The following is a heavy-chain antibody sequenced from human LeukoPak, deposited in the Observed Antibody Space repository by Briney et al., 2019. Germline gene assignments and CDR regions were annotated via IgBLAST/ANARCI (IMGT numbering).Heavy chain of an antibody. CDR3: ASYAGDYYDSSATDAFDI. CDR1: GYTFTSYY. Sequence: ASVKVSCKASGYTFTSYYMHWVRQAPGQGLEWMGIINPSGGSTSYAQKFQGRVTMTRDTSTSTVYMELSSLRSEDTAVYYCASYAGDYYDSSATDAFDIWGQGTMVTVSS. J-gene: IGHJ3*02. V-gene: IGHV1-46*01. D-gene: IGHD3-22*01. CDR2: INPSGGST.